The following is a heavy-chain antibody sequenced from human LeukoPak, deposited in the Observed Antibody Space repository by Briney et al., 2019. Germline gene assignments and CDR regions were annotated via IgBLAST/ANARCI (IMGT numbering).Heavy chain of an antibody. V-gene: IGHV3-9*01. CDR3: AKXKRGYSLKNFDY. Sequence: SGGSLRLSCAASGFTFDDYAMHWVRQAPGKGLEWVSGISWNSGSIGYADSVKGRFTISRDNAKNSLYLQMNSLRAEDTALYYXAKXKRGYSLKNFDYWGQGTLVTVSS. CDR2: ISWNSGSI. J-gene: IGHJ4*02. D-gene: IGHD5-18*01. CDR1: GFTFDDYA.